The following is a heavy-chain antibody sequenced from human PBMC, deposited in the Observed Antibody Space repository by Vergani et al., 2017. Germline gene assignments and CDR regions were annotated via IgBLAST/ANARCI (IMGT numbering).Heavy chain of an antibody. Sequence: QVQLQESGPGLVKPSETLSLTCTVSGGSISSYYWSWIRQPPGKGLEWIGYIYTSGSTNYNPSLKSRVTISVDTSKNQFSLKLSSVTAADTAVYYCARAYCSGGSCYSGFLIDYWGQGTLVTVSS. CDR1: GGSISSYY. J-gene: IGHJ4*02. CDR3: ARAYCSGGSCYSGFLIDY. D-gene: IGHD2-15*01. CDR2: IYTSGST. V-gene: IGHV4-4*09.